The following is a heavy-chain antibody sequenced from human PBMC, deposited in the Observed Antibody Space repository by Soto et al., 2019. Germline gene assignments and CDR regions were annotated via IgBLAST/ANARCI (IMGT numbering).Heavy chain of an antibody. CDR1: GFTFSSYW. D-gene: IGHD3-3*01. CDR3: APRLTIFGIVKLSTWFDP. J-gene: IGHJ5*02. CDR2: ISGNGGAT. Sequence: PGGSLRLSCAASGFTFSSYWMSWVRQAPGKGLEWVSTISGNGGATFYADSVKGRFTISRDNSKKTLYLQMNGLRAEDTAVYYCAPRLTIFGIVKLSTWFDPWGQGTLVTVSS. V-gene: IGHV3-23*01.